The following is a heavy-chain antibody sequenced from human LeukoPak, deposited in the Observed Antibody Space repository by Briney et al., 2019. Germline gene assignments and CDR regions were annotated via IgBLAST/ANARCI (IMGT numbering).Heavy chain of an antibody. CDR3: ASLDTAKQPLANH. V-gene: IGHV3-7*03. CDR2: IREERGQE. J-gene: IGHJ5*02. D-gene: IGHD5-18*01. CDR1: GLTVSNHW. Sequence: GGSLRLSCVASGLTVSNHWMSWVRQAPGKGLEWVANIREERGQEYYVDSVKGRFTISKNSAKNSLYLQMDTLRVEDTAMYYCASLDTAKQPLANHWGQGTLVTVSS.